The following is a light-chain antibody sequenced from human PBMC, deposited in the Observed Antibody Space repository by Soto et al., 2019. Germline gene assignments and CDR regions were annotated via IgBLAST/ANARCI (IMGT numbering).Light chain of an antibody. J-gene: IGKJ2*01. Sequence: EVELTQSPCTLSLSQGERATLYCRASQSVSSSYLAWYQQKPGQAPRLLIYGASSRATGIPDRFSGSGSGTDFTLTISRLQPEDVAVYYCHQYGSSTYTFGQGTKVDIK. CDR3: HQYGSSTYT. CDR2: GAS. V-gene: IGKV3-20*01. CDR1: QSVSSSY.